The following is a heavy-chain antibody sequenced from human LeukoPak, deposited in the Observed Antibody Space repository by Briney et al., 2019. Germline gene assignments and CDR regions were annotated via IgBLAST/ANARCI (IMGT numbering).Heavy chain of an antibody. CDR2: ISYDGSNK. Sequence: PGRSLRLSCAASGFTVSSYAMHWVRQAPGKGLEWVAVISYDGSNKYYADSVKGRFTISRDNSKNTLYLQMNSLRAEDTAVYYCARASVDTAMVDYWGQGTLVTVSS. V-gene: IGHV3-30-3*01. D-gene: IGHD5-18*01. J-gene: IGHJ4*02. CDR1: GFTVSSYA. CDR3: ARASVDTAMVDY.